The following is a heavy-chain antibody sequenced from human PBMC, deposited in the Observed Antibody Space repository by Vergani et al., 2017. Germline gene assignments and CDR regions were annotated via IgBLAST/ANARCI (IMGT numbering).Heavy chain of an antibody. CDR1: GFTFSSYA. V-gene: IGHV3-30-3*01. Sequence: QVQLVESGGGVVQPGRSLRLSCAASGFTFSSYAMHWVRQAPGKGLEWVAVISYDGSNKYYADSVKGRFTISRDNSKNTLYLQMNSLRAEDTAVYYCASYCSSTSCDWGDYWGQGTLVTVSS. J-gene: IGHJ4*02. CDR2: ISYDGSNK. D-gene: IGHD2-2*01. CDR3: ASYCSSTSCDWGDY.